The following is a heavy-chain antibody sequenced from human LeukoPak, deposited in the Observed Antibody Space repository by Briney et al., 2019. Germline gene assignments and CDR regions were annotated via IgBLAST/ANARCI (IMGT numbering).Heavy chain of an antibody. CDR3: ARRRSGVKGMDV. D-gene: IGHD2-15*01. Sequence: SETLSLTCAVYGGSFSGYYWSWIRQPPGKGLEWIGEINHSGSTNYNPSLKSRVTISVDTSKNQFSLKLSSVTAADTAVFYCARRRSGVKGMDVWGKGTTVTVSS. J-gene: IGHJ6*04. V-gene: IGHV4-34*01. CDR2: INHSGST. CDR1: GGSFSGYY.